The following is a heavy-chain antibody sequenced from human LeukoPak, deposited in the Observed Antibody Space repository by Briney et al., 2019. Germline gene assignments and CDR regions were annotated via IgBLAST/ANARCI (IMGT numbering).Heavy chain of an antibody. CDR3: ARAKDNYRGNDAFDI. D-gene: IGHD4/OR15-4a*01. CDR2: IYTSGST. Sequence: PSETLSLTCTASGGSISSYYWSWIRQPAGKGLEWIGRIYTSGSTNYNPSLTSRVTMSVNTSKNQFSLKLSSVTAADTAVYYCARAKDNYRGNDAFDIWGQGTMVTVSS. V-gene: IGHV4-4*07. CDR1: GGSISSYY. J-gene: IGHJ3*02.